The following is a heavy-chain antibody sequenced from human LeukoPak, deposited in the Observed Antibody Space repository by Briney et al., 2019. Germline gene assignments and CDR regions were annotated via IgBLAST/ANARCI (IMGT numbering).Heavy chain of an antibody. D-gene: IGHD2-2*01. CDR3: ARSSYCSSTSCLDS. Sequence: GGSLRLSSAPSALSVSSNCMSWVRQATGKGLKLVSIIYRSGSTYYADPVKGRFTISRDNSKITMYLQMSSLRAEDTAVYYCARSSYCSSTSCLDSWGQGTLVTVSS. CDR2: IYRSGST. V-gene: IGHV3-53*01. J-gene: IGHJ4*02. CDR1: ALSVSSNC.